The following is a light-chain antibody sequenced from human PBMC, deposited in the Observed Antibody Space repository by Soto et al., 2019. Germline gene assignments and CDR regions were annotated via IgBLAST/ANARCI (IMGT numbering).Light chain of an antibody. Sequence: AIQMTQSPSSLSASVGDRVSITCRASQVIRNDLGWYQQKPGKAPKLLIYAASSLQSGVPSRFSGSGSGTDFTLTISSLQPEDFATYYCLQDYNYPRTFGQGTKVEIK. V-gene: IGKV1-6*01. J-gene: IGKJ1*01. CDR3: LQDYNYPRT. CDR1: QVIRND. CDR2: AAS.